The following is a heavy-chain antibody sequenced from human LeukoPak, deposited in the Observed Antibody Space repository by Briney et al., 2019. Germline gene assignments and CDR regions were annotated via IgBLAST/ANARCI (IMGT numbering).Heavy chain of an antibody. V-gene: IGHV4-39*07. CDR1: GGSISSSSYY. J-gene: IGHJ4*02. Sequence: SETLSLTCAVSGGSISSSSYYWGWIRQPPGKGLEWIGSIYYSGSAYYNPSLKSRVTISVDTSKNQFSLKLSSVTAADTAVYYCVRGLYYYDSSGYYAPIDYWGQGTLVTVSS. CDR2: IYYSGSA. CDR3: VRGLYYYDSSGYYAPIDY. D-gene: IGHD3-22*01.